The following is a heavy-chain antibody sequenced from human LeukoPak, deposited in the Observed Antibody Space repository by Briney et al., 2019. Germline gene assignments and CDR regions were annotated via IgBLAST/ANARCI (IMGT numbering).Heavy chain of an antibody. D-gene: IGHD5-18*01. V-gene: IGHV1-46*01. CDR3: ARDKSPSTGQLWSKVDY. CDR2: MNPSGGST. J-gene: IGHJ4*02. Sequence: ASVKVSCKASGYTFTSYYMHLVRQAPGQGLEWMGIMNPSGGSTSYAQKFQGRVTMTRDTSTSTVYMELSSLRSEDTAVYYCARDKSPSTGQLWSKVDYWGQGTLVTVSS. CDR1: GYTFTSYY.